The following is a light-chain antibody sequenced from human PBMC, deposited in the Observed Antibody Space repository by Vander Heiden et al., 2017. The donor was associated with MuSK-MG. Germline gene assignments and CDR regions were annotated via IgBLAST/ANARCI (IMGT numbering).Light chain of an antibody. CDR1: QSVLYSSNNKNY. Sequence: DPVMTQSPAPLAVPLGERATINCKSSQSVLYSSNNKNYLAWYQQKPGQPPKLLIYWASTRESGVPDRFSGSGSGTDFTLTISSLQAEDVAVYYCQQYYNTPYTFGQGTKLEIK. V-gene: IGKV4-1*01. CDR2: WAS. CDR3: QQYYNTPYT. J-gene: IGKJ2*01.